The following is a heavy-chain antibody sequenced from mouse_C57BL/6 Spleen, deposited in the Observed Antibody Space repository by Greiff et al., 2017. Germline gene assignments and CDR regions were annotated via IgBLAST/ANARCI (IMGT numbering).Heavy chain of an antibody. CDR3: ARGGEWDADY. J-gene: IGHJ2*01. CDR1: GYTFTSSG. Sequence: VKLMESGAELARPGASVKLSCKASGYTFTSSGISWVKQRTGQGLEWIGEISPRSGNTYYNEKFKGKATLTADKSSSTAYMELRSLTSEDSAVXCGARGGEWDADYWGQGTTLTVSS. D-gene: IGHD4-1*01. CDR2: ISPRSGNT. V-gene: IGHV1-81*01.